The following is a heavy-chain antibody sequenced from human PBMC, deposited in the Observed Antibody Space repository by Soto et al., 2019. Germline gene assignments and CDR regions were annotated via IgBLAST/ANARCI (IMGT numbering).Heavy chain of an antibody. V-gene: IGHV3-23*01. D-gene: IGHD6-6*01. Sequence: EVQQLESGGGLVQPGGSLRLSCAASGFTFSSYAMSWVRQAPGKGLEWVSAISGSGGSTYYADSVTGRFTTSRDNSKDTLHLPRNNLSAEDTAVYYGAKDGRNRAARPWFDDWGQGTLVTVSS. J-gene: IGHJ4*02. CDR2: ISGSGGST. CDR3: AKDGRNRAARPWFDD. CDR1: GFTFSSYA.